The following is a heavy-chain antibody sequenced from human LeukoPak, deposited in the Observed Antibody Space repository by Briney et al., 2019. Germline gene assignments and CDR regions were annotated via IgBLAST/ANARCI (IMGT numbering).Heavy chain of an antibody. CDR2: IRYNGNNQ. V-gene: IGHV3-30*02. D-gene: IGHD3-10*01. Sequence: GGSLRLSCAASGFTFNNYGMHWVRQAPGKGLEWVAFIRYNGNNQYYPDSVKGRFTISRDNSKNTLYLQMNSLKGDDTAVYYCAKDSAFYYIDVWGKGTTVIISS. CDR3: AKDSAFYYIDV. CDR1: GFTFNNYG. J-gene: IGHJ6*03.